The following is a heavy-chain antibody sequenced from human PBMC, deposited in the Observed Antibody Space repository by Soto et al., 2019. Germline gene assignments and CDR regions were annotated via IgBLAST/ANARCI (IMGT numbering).Heavy chain of an antibody. CDR2: IIPIFGTP. CDR1: GGSFSDYA. CDR3: ARARAPRGWSYLGL. J-gene: IGHJ4*02. V-gene: IGHV1-69*01. D-gene: IGHD2-15*01. Sequence: QVQLVQSGAEVKKPGSSVKISCKAFGGSFSDYAISWVRQAPGQGLEWMGGIIPIFGTPNYAQKFQDRVTLTAHESPSTANTELSRLTSADSAVYYCARARAPRGWSYLGLWGQGTQVTVSS.